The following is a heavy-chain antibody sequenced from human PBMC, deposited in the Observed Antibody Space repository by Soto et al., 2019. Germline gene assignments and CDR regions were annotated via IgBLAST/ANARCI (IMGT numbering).Heavy chain of an antibody. CDR2: ISYEGSNK. J-gene: IGHJ5*02. D-gene: IGHD3-10*01. V-gene: IGHV3-30-3*01. CDR3: ARSRITMVRGVTKSGDWFDP. CDR1: GFTFSGYP. Sequence: QVQLVESGGVVVQPGRSLRLPCAASGFTFSGYPMHWFRQAPGKGPEWGADISYEGSNKYNADSVKGRFTISRDNSKKTLYLQMNSLRAEDTAVYYCARSRITMVRGVTKSGDWFDPWGQGTLVTVSS.